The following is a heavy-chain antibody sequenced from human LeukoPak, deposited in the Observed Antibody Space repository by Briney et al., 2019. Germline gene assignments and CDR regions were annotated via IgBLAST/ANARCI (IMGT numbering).Heavy chain of an antibody. J-gene: IGHJ4*02. CDR2: ISSSSTV. CDR1: GFTFSSYS. Sequence: GGSLRLSCAASGFTFSSYSMNWVRQAPGKGLEWVSYISSSSTVYYADSVKGRFTISRDNAKNSLYLQMSSLRAEDTAVYYCARDGSLKRRTEYWGQGTLVTVSS. D-gene: IGHD3-16*02. CDR3: ARDGSLKRRTEY. V-gene: IGHV3-48*01.